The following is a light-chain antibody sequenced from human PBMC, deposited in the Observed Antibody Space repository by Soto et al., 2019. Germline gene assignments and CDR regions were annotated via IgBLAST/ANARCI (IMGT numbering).Light chain of an antibody. Sequence: QSLLTQPPSVSGAPGQSVTISCTGSTSNIGAAMDVHWYQQFPGMAPKLLIYGDNNRPLGVPDRFSGARSGTSASLAIAGLQTDDEAVYYCQSYDNSLSGHVVFGGGTKVTVL. CDR2: GDN. CDR1: TSNIGAAMD. V-gene: IGLV1-40*01. J-gene: IGLJ2*01. CDR3: QSYDNSLSGHVV.